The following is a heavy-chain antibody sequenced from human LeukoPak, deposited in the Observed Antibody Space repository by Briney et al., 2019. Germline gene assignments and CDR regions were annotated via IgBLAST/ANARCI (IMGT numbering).Heavy chain of an antibody. Sequence: SETLSLTCTVSGGSISSDYWNWIRQPPGKGLEWIGYIHRSGSSYYDPSLTSRVTISVDTSKNQISLKLSSVTAADTAVYYCARTDGAVYSSSWYYFDYWGQGTLVTVSS. V-gene: IGHV4-59*08. CDR3: ARTDGAVYSSSWYYFDY. J-gene: IGHJ4*02. CDR2: IHRSGSS. CDR1: GGSISSDY. D-gene: IGHD6-13*01.